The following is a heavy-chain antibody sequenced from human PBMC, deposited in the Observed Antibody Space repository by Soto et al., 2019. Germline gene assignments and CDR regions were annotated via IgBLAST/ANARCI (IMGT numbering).Heavy chain of an antibody. J-gene: IGHJ4*02. CDR3: TRGRLYYDSGTYAN. CDR2: ISPSGTT. V-gene: IGHV4-34*01. CDR1: GGSFSYYY. D-gene: IGHD3-10*01. Sequence: SETLSLTCAVYGGSFSYYYWSWIRQSPGKGLEWIGEISPSGTTKYNPSLKSRVIISMHTSTNQFSLYLSSVTAADTAVYYCTRGRLYYDSGTYANWGQGTLVTVSS.